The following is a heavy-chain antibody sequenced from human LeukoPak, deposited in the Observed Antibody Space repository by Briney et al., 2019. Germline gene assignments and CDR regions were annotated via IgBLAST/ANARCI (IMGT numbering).Heavy chain of an antibody. D-gene: IGHD3-10*01. CDR1: GFTVSNNY. J-gene: IGHJ6*02. V-gene: IGHV3-53*01. Sequence: PGGSLRLSCAASGFTVSNNYMAWVRQAPGKGLEWVSVIYGGGGTYYADSVKGRFTISRGNSKNTLYLQMNSLRAEDTAVYYCAKDQVVRGVIGYYYGMDVWGQGTTVTVSS. CDR2: IYGGGGT. CDR3: AKDQVVRGVIGYYYGMDV.